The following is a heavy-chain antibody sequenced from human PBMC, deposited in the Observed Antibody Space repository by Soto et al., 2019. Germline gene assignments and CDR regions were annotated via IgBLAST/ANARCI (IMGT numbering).Heavy chain of an antibody. D-gene: IGHD2-2*02. CDR3: ARYCTFTSVNCYSAY. CDR2: ISSSGDT. J-gene: IGHJ4*02. CDR1: GFTFSDYY. V-gene: IGHV3-11*01. Sequence: QVQLVESGGGLVKPGGSLRLSCAASGFTFSDYYMSWIRQAPGKGLEWVSYISSSGDTDYADSVKGRFTISRDNAKNSLSLQMNSLRAEDTAVYYCARYCTFTSVNCYSAYWGQGTLVTVSS.